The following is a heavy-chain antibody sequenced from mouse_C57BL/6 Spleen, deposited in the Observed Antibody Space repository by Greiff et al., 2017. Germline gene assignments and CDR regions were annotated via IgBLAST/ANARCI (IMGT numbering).Heavy chain of an antibody. D-gene: IGHD2-1*01. Sequence: QVHVKQPGAELVMPGASVKLSCKASGYTFTSYWMHWVKQRPGQGLEWIGEIDPSDSYTNYNQKFKGKSTLTVDKSSSTAYMQLSSLTSEDSAVYYCARGGVYGNYLFAYWGQGTLVTVAA. CDR1: GYTFTSYW. CDR3: ARGGVYGNYLFAY. V-gene: IGHV1-69*01. J-gene: IGHJ3*01. CDR2: IDPSDSYT.